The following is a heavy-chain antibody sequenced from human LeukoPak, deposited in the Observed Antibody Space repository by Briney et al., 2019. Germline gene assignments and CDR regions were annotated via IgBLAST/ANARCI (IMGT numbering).Heavy chain of an antibody. D-gene: IGHD6-6*01. CDR3: AKEAVRPDTALHYYYYQMDV. V-gene: IGHV3-43*01. Sequence: PGGSLRLSCAASGFTFDDYSFYWIRQTPGKGLEWVSLINWDGGRTYYADSVKGRFTISRDNNKNTLYLQMNNLRTEDTALYYCAKEAVRPDTALHYYYYQMDVWGKGTTVTVAS. J-gene: IGHJ6*03. CDR1: GFTFDDYS. CDR2: INWDGGRT.